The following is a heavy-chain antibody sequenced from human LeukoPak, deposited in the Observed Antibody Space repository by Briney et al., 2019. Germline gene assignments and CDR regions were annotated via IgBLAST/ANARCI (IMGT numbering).Heavy chain of an antibody. Sequence: SETLSLTCTVSGGSISSSSYYWGWIRQPPGKGLEWIGSIYYSGSTYYNPSLKSRVTISVDTSKNQFSLKLSSVTAADTAVYYCARDGVQLNAFDIWDQGTMVTVSS. CDR1: GGSISSSSYY. CDR3: ARDGVQLNAFDI. D-gene: IGHD5-24*01. V-gene: IGHV4-39*07. J-gene: IGHJ3*02. CDR2: IYYSGST.